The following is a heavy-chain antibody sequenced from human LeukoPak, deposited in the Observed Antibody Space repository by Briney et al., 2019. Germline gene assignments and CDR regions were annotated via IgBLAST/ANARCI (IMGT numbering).Heavy chain of an antibody. D-gene: IGHD2-21*02. J-gene: IGHJ5*02. CDR2: IYHSGST. CDR1: GGSISSGGYS. CDR3: ARAHIVVVTAAPYPSNWFDP. V-gene: IGHV4-30-2*01. Sequence: SQTLSLTCAVSGGSISSGGYSWSWIRQPPGKGLEWIGYIYHSGSTNYNPSLKSRVTISVDTSKNQFSLKLSSVTAADTAVYYCARAHIVVVTAAPYPSNWFDPWGQGTLVTVSS.